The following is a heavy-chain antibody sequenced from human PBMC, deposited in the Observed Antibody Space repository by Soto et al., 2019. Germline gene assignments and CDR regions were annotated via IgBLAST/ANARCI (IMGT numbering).Heavy chain of an antibody. D-gene: IGHD3-3*01. CDR1: GYTFTGYY. J-gene: IGHJ6*02. CDR3: ARDLRPPYYDFWSGYPHGMDV. CDR2: INPNSGGT. V-gene: IGHV1-2*04. Sequence: ASVKVSCKASGYTFTGYYMHWVRQAPGQGLEWMGWINPNSGGTNYAQKFQGWVTMTRDTSISTAYIELSRLRSDDTAVYYCARDLRPPYYDFWSGYPHGMDVWGQGTTVTVSS.